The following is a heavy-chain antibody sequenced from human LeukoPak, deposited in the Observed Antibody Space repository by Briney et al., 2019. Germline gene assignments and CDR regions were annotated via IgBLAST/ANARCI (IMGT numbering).Heavy chain of an antibody. D-gene: IGHD6-13*01. Sequence: RGESLKISCKGSGYSFISHWIGWVRQVPGKGLEWMGIIYPGDSDTRYSPSFQGQVTISADKSISTAYLQWSSLKASDTAMYYCTSCSSWYGECDYWGQGTLVTVSS. CDR1: GYSFISHW. V-gene: IGHV5-51*01. CDR2: IYPGDSDT. J-gene: IGHJ4*02. CDR3: TSCSSWYGECDY.